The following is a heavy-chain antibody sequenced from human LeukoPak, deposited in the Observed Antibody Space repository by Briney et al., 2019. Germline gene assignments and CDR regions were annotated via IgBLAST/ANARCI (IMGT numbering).Heavy chain of an antibody. Sequence: GGSLRLSCAASGFTFSSYAMSLVRHAPGKGLGWGSAISGSGGSTYYADSVKGRFTISRDNSKNTLYLQMNSLRAEDTAVYYCVKDRIRYYYDSSGYYFWLKPYDAFDIWGQGTMVTVSS. CDR2: ISGSGGST. J-gene: IGHJ3*02. V-gene: IGHV3-23*01. CDR1: GFTFSSYA. CDR3: VKDRIRYYYDSSGYYFWLKPYDAFDI. D-gene: IGHD3-22*01.